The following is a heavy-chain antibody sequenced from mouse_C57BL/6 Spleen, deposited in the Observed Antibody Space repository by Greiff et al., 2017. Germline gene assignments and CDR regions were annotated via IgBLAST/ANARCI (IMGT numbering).Heavy chain of an antibody. J-gene: IGHJ3*01. V-gene: IGHV3-1*01. CDR3: ARGGLHTWFAY. CDR1: GYSITSGYD. D-gene: IGHD1-2*01. CDR2: ISYSGSN. Sequence: EVKLEESGPGMVKPSQSLSLTCTVTGYSITSGYDWHWIRHFPGNKLEWMGYISYSGSNNYNPSLKSRISITHDTSKNHFFLKLNSVTTEDTATYYCARGGLHTWFAYWGQGTLVTVSA.